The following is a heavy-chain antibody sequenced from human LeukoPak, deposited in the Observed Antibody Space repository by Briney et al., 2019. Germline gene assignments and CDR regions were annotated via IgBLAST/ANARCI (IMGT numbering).Heavy chain of an antibody. CDR1: GGSISSYY. CDR3: AGYCSSTSCYEKPYGMDV. D-gene: IGHD2-2*01. J-gene: IGHJ6*02. Sequence: PSETLSLTCTVSGGSISSYYWSWIRQPPGKGLEWIGYIFYSGSTNYNPSLKSRVTISVDTSKNQFSLKLSSVTAADTAVYYCAGYCSSTSCYEKPYGMDVWGQGTTVTVSS. V-gene: IGHV4-59*08. CDR2: IFYSGST.